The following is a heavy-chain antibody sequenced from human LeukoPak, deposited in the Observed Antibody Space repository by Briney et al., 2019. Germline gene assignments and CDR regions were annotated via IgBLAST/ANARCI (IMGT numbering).Heavy chain of an antibody. J-gene: IGHJ4*02. CDR1: GGSFSSYY. CDR2: INHRGDT. D-gene: IGHD5-12*01. Sequence: PSETLSLTCAVYGGSFSSYYWSWIRQSPGKGLEWIAEINHRGDTNYNPSVKSRVTISVDTSKNQFSLKVTSLTAADTAVYYCARGGGATRIDYWGQGTLVTVSS. CDR3: ARGGGATRIDY. V-gene: IGHV4-34*01.